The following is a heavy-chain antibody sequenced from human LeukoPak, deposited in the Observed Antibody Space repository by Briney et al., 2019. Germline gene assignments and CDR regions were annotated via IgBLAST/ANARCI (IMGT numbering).Heavy chain of an antibody. CDR1: GFTFNRYW. CDR3: ARGNFYSGSGSSPLDY. D-gene: IGHD3-10*01. CDR2: INIDGSRT. V-gene: IGHV3-74*01. Sequence: PGGSLRLSCAASGFTFNRYWIHWVRQVPGKGLVWVSRINIDGSRTNYVDSAKGRFTISRDNAKNTLFLQMNSLRAEDTAVYYCARGNFYSGSGSSPLDYWGQGTLVTVSS. J-gene: IGHJ4*02.